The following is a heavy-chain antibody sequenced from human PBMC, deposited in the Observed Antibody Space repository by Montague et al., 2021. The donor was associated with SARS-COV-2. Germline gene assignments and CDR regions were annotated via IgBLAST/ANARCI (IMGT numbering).Heavy chain of an antibody. J-gene: IGHJ4*02. V-gene: IGHV4-39*01. CDR1: GGSISSSSYY. Sequence: SETLSLTCTVSGGSISSSSYYWGWIRQPPGKGLEWIGSIYYSGSTYYNPSLKSRVTIYVDTSKNQFSLKLSSVTAADTAVYYCVTQLWLRGYFDYWGQGTLVTVSS. D-gene: IGHD5-18*01. CDR3: VTQLWLRGYFDY. CDR2: IYYSGST.